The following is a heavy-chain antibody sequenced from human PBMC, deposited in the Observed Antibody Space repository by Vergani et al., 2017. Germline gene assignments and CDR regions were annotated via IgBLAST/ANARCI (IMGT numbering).Heavy chain of an antibody. D-gene: IGHD6-6*01. CDR2: ITSSISYI. J-gene: IGHJ4*02. Sequence: EVQLVDPGGGLVKPGGSLRLSCAASGFTFISYSMNWVRQAPGTGLEWVSSITSSISYIYYADSVKGRLPMSRDNAKNSLYLQMNSLRAEDTAVYYCESAIIAARPWGCGFYYWGQGTLVTVSS. CDR3: ESAIIAARPWGCGFYY. V-gene: IGHV3-21*01. CDR1: GFTFISYS.